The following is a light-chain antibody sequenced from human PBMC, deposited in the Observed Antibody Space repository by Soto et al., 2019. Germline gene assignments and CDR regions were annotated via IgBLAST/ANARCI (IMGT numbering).Light chain of an antibody. CDR2: GAS. CDR1: QSVSSN. V-gene: IGKV3-15*01. CDR3: QQYNNWPPVT. J-gene: IGKJ1*01. Sequence: EIVMTQSPATLSVSPGDRATLSCRASQSVSSNLAWYQQKPGQAPRLLIYGASTRATGIPARFSGSGSGTEFTLTISSLQSEDFAVYYCQQYNNWPPVTFGQGTKVDIK.